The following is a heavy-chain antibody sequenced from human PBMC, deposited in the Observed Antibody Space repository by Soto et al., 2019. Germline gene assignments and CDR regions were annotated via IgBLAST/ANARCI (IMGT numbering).Heavy chain of an antibody. CDR2: IDPSDSYT. D-gene: IGHD5-12*01. J-gene: IGHJ4*02. CDR3: ASHGKGYSGYVYFDY. Sequence: GESLKISCKGSGYSFTSYWISWVRQMPGKGLEWMGRIDPSDSYTNYSPSFQGHVTISADKSISTAYLQWSSLKASDTAMYYCASHGKGYSGYVYFDYWGQGNLATVSS. CDR1: GYSFTSYW. V-gene: IGHV5-10-1*01.